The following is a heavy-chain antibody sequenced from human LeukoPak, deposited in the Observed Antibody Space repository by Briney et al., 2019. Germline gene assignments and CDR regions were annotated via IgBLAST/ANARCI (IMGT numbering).Heavy chain of an antibody. Sequence: GGSLRLSCAASGFTFSNYAMRWVRQAPGKGLEWVANIKEDGSEKYYVDSVKGRFTISRDNAKNSLYLQMSSLRAKDTAVYYCARGVSKNPWGQGTLVTVSS. J-gene: IGHJ5*02. CDR1: GFTFSNYA. CDR2: IKEDGSEK. CDR3: ARGVSKNP. V-gene: IGHV3-7*01.